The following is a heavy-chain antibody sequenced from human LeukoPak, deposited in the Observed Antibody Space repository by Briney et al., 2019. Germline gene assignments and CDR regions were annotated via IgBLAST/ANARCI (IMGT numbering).Heavy chain of an antibody. V-gene: IGHV3-23*01. CDR1: GFTFSSYA. D-gene: IGHD1-26*01. CDR2: ISGSGGSST. J-gene: IGHJ4*02. CDR3: AREVGATDY. Sequence: GGSLRLSCAASGFTFSSYAMSWVRQTPGKGLEWVSAISGSGGSSTYYADSVKGRFTISRDNSKNTLYLQMNSLRAEDTAVYYCAREVGATDYWGQGTLVTVSS.